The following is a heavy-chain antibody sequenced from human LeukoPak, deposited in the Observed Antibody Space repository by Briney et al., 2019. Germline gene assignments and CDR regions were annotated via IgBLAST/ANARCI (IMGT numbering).Heavy chain of an antibody. V-gene: IGHV4-38-2*02. CDR2: TFHSGST. D-gene: IGHD5-24*01. CDR1: GYSISSGYY. J-gene: IGHJ4*02. Sequence: SETLSLTCTVSGYSISSGYYWGWIRQPPGKGLEWIGNTFHSGSTYYNRSLRSRVTISVDTSKNQFSLKLSSVTAADTAVYYCARGRRDGYVVFDYWGQGTLVTVSS. CDR3: ARGRRDGYVVFDY.